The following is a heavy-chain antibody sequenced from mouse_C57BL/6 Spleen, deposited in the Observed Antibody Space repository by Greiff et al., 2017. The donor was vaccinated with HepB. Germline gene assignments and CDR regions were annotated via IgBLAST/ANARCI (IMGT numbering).Heavy chain of an antibody. V-gene: IGHV1-69*01. Sequence: QVQLQQPGAELVMPGASVKLSCKASGYTFTSYWMHWVKQRPGQGLEWIGEIDPSDSYTNYNQKFKGKSTLTVDKSSSTAYMQLSSLTSEDSAVYYCARSPALYAMDYWGQGTSVTVSS. CDR2: IDPSDSYT. J-gene: IGHJ4*01. CDR1: GYTFTSYW. CDR3: ARSPALYAMDY.